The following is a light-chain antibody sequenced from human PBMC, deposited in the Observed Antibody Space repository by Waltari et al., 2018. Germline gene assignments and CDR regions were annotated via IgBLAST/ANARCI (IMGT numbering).Light chain of an antibody. CDR3: QSYDGSGSWV. V-gene: IGLV6-57*04. CDR1: SGSIASNF. J-gene: IGLJ3*02. CDR2: EDH. Sequence: FMLTQPHSVSESPGKTITISCTRSSGSIASNFVQWYQQRPGSAPTTVIYEDHQRPSGVPDRFSGSFDRSSNSASLTISGRKTEDEAEYYCQSYDGSGSWVFGGGTKLTVL.